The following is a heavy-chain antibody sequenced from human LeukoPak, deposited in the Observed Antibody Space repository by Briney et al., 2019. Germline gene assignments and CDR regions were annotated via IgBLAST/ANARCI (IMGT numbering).Heavy chain of an antibody. J-gene: IGHJ5*02. CDR2: INPNSGGT. CDR1: GYTFTGYY. CDR3: ARDLLRIVVVPAAIYWFDP. V-gene: IGHV1-2*02. Sequence: ASVKVSCKASGYTFTGYYMHWVRQAPGQGLEWMGWINPNSGGTNYAQKFQGRVTMTRDTSISTAYMGLSRLRSDDTAVYYCARDLLRIVVVPAAIYWFDPWGQGTLVTVSS. D-gene: IGHD2-2*02.